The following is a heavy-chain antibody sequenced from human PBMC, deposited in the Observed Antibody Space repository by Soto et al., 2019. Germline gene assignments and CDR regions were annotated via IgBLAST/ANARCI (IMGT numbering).Heavy chain of an antibody. CDR3: VHRGDYHDRSGFYHPYFDY. J-gene: IGHJ4*02. Sequence: SGPTLVNPTQTLTLTCTFSGFSLRDSTVSVGWVRQPPGRAMEWLALIYWDDDTRFTPSLQNRLTVTKYTSKNQVVLTMTNVDPEDTGTYFCVHRGDYHDRSGFYHPYFDYLDPGTLVTVSS. V-gene: IGHV2-5*02. CDR2: IYWDDDT. CDR1: GFSLRDSTVS. D-gene: IGHD3-22*01.